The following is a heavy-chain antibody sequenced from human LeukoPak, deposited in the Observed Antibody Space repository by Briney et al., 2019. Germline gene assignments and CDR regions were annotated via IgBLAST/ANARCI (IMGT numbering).Heavy chain of an antibody. J-gene: IGHJ6*03. Sequence: GGSLRLSCAASGFTFSDYNMRWIRQAPGKGLEWVSAISGSGGSTYYADSVKGRFTISKDNAKNSLYLQMNSLRAVDTAVYYCARVRKDYYYYYMDVWGKGTTVTVSS. CDR2: ISGSGGST. CDR1: GFTFSDYN. CDR3: ARVRKDYYYYYMDV. V-gene: IGHV3-11*04.